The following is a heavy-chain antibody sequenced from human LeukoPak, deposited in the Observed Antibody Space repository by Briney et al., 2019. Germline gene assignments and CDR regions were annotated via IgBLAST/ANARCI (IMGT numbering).Heavy chain of an antibody. CDR2: IYSDGRT. CDR3: ARDAHYYAMDV. CDR1: GFTVSSNY. V-gene: IGHV3-53*01. Sequence: GGSLRLSCAASGFTVSSNYMSWARQAPGKGLEWVSIIYSDGRTNYADSVKGRFTISRDIYRNTLYPQMNSLRAEDTALYYCARDAHYYAMDVWGQGTTVTVSS. J-gene: IGHJ6*02.